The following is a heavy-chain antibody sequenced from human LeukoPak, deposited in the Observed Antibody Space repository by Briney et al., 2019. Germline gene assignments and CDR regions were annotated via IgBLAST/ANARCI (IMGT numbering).Heavy chain of an antibody. D-gene: IGHD3-16*02. V-gene: IGHV4-39*07. CDR1: GGSISSSSYY. J-gene: IGHJ4*02. Sequence: SETLSLTCTVSGGSISSSSYYWSWIRQPPGKGLEWIGEINHSGSTNYNPSLKSRVTISVDTSKNQFSLKLSSVTAADTAVYYCARTTYVWGSYRLDYWGQGTLVTVSS. CDR3: ARTTYVWGSYRLDY. CDR2: INHSGST.